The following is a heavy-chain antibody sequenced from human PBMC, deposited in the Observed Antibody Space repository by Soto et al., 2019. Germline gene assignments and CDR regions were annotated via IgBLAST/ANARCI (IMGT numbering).Heavy chain of an antibody. CDR2: ISYDGSNK. CDR3: AKDLRYSSGWYGGWFDP. J-gene: IGHJ5*02. D-gene: IGHD6-19*01. CDR1: GFTFSSYG. Sequence: GGSLRLSCAASGFTFSSYGMHWVRQAPGKGLEWVAVISYDGSNKYYADSVKGRFTISRDNSKNTLYLQMNSLRAEDTAVYYCAKDLRYSSGWYGGWFDPWGQGTRVTVSS. V-gene: IGHV3-30*18.